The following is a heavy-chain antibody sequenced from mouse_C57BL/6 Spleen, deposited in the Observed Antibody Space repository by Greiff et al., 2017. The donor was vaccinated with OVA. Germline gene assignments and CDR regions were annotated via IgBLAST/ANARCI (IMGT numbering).Heavy chain of an antibody. CDR2: INPSNGGT. D-gene: IGHD2-4*01. V-gene: IGHV1-53*01. CDR1: GYTFTSYW. Sequence: VKLQQPGTELVKPGASVKLSCKASGYTFTSYWMHWVKQRPGQGLEWIGNINPSNGGTNYNEKFKSKATLTVDKSSSTAYMQLSSLTSEDSAVYYCARGEFIYYDYDGFAYWGQGTLVTVSA. CDR3: ARGEFIYYDYDGFAY. J-gene: IGHJ3*01.